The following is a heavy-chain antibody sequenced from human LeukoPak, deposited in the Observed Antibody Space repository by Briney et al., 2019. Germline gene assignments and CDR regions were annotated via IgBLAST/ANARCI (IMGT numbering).Heavy chain of an antibody. CDR1: GFTFSDYS. CDR2: IGIDSGNT. J-gene: IGHJ4*02. V-gene: IGHV3-48*01. Sequence: GGSLRPSCAASGFTFSDYSMKLVRQAPGKGLEWISYIGIDSGNTNYADSVKGRFTISGDKAKNSLYLQMNSLRVEDTAVYYCARDYKYAFDNWGQGTLVTVSS. D-gene: IGHD5-24*01. CDR3: ARDYKYAFDN.